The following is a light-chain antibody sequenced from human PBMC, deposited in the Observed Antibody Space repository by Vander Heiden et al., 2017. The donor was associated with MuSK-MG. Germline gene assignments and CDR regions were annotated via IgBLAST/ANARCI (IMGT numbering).Light chain of an antibody. CDR3: QQYGSSPWT. J-gene: IGKJ1*01. CDR1: QSVSSSY. V-gene: IGKV3D-20*01. CDR2: DAA. Sequence: IMSTQLSSTLSWSPGERATLSCRASQSVSSSYLAWYQQKPGLAPRLLIYDAASRATGIPDRFSGSGSGTDFTLTISRLQPEHFAVYYCQQYGSSPWTFGQGTKVEIK.